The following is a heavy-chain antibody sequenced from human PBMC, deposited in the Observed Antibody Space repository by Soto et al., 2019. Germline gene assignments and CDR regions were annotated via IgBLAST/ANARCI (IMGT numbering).Heavy chain of an antibody. CDR3: ARKGVFYYYYYMDV. J-gene: IGHJ6*03. D-gene: IGHD3-16*01. CDR1: GFTFSSYW. Sequence: GGSLRLSCAASGFTFSSYWMSWVRQAPGKGLEWVANIKQDGSEKYYVDSVKGRFTISRDNAKNSLYLQMNSLRAEDTAVYYCARKGVFYYYYYMDVWGKGTTVTVSS. CDR2: IKQDGSEK. V-gene: IGHV3-7*01.